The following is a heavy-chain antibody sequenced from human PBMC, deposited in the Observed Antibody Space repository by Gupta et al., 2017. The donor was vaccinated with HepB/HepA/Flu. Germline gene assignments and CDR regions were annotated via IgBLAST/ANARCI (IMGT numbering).Heavy chain of an antibody. CDR3: ARDRADSVGAILGRHGLET. CDR1: GNSINSYY. D-gene: IGHD3-22*01. Sequence: QVQLQESGPGLVKPSETLSLSCTVSGNSINSYYWSWIRQPAGKGLEWIGRVFSSGNTNYNPALKSRVTISVDTSKNRFSLKVNSMNDGDTAVYFCARDRADSVGAILGRHGLETWGQGIRVSVSS. J-gene: IGHJ5*02. V-gene: IGHV4-4*07. CDR2: VFSSGNT.